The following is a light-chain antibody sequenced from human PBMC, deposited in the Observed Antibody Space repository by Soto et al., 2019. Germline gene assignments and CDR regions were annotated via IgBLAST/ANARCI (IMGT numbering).Light chain of an antibody. CDR3: SSYTNSSTLVG. V-gene: IGLV2-14*01. CDR2: EVS. J-gene: IGLJ2*01. Sequence: QSALTQPASVSGSPGQSITFSCTGTSSDVGGYNFVSWYQHHPGKAPKLIIYEVSNRPSGVSNRFSASKSSNTASLTISGLQAEDEADYYCSSYTNSSTLVGFGGGTKVTVL. CDR1: SSDVGGYNF.